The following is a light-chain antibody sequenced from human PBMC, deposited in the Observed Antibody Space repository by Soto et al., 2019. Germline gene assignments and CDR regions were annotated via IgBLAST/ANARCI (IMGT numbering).Light chain of an antibody. CDR1: SSDVGAYSF. CDR2: NVY. CDR3: SAYTVSRTYV. V-gene: IGLV2-14*03. J-gene: IGLJ1*01. Sequence: LTQPASVSGSPGQSITISCTGPSSDVGAYSFVSWHQQHPGKAPKLMIYNVYDRPSGISYRFSGSKSGNTASLTISGLQGEDEADYYCSAYTVSRTYVFGTGTKVTVL.